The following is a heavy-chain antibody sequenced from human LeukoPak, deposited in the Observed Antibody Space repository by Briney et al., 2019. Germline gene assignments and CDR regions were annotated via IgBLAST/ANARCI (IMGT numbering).Heavy chain of an antibody. CDR3: ARFAGSYYNGNYYFDY. CDR2: IYSGGST. V-gene: IGHV3-66*01. Sequence: GGSLRLPCAASGFTVSSNYMSWVRQAPGKGLEWVSVIYSGGSTYYADSVKGRFTISRDNSKNTLYLQMNSLRAEDTAVYYCARFAGSYYNGNYYFDYWGLGTLVTVSS. J-gene: IGHJ4*02. D-gene: IGHD3-10*01. CDR1: GFTVSSNY.